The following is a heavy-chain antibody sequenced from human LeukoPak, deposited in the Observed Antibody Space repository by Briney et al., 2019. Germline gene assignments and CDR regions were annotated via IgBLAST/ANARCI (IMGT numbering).Heavy chain of an antibody. Sequence: GGSLRLPCVASGFTFTRYGMHWVRQAPGKGLEWVAVISYDGSAIYYTDSVRGRFTLSRDNSKNTLYLQMNSLRAEDTAVYYCARDLLDCSGGTCYTPGMDVWGQGTTVTVSS. D-gene: IGHD2-15*01. CDR1: GFTFTRYG. CDR2: ISYDGSAI. J-gene: IGHJ6*02. CDR3: ARDLLDCSGGTCYTPGMDV. V-gene: IGHV3-33*01.